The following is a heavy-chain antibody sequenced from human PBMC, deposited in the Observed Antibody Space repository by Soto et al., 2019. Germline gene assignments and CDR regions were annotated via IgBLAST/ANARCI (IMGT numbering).Heavy chain of an antibody. CDR2: ISPYNGNT. D-gene: IGHD4-17*01. V-gene: IGHV1-18*04. Sequence: ASVKVSCKTSGYTFTTYGLSWVRQAPGQGLEWMGWISPYNGNTNYAEKLQGRVTMTTDTSTSTVYMGLRSLRSDDTAVYYCARRDNGDDRFEPWGQGTLVTVSS. J-gene: IGHJ5*02. CDR3: ARRDNGDDRFEP. CDR1: GYTFTTYG.